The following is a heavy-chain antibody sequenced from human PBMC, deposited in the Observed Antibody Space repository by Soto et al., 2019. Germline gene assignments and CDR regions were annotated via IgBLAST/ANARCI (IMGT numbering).Heavy chain of an antibody. D-gene: IGHD6-13*01. Sequence: SGPTLVNPTQTLTLTCTFSGFSLSTSGMCVSWIRQPPGKALEWLARIDWDDDKYYSTSLKTRPTISKDTSKNQVVLTMTNMDPVDTATYYCARGTVDDSSSWYQQYYYMDVWGKGTTVTVSS. V-gene: IGHV2-70*11. CDR1: GFSLSTSGMC. J-gene: IGHJ6*03. CDR3: ARGTVDDSSSWYQQYYYMDV. CDR2: IDWDDDK.